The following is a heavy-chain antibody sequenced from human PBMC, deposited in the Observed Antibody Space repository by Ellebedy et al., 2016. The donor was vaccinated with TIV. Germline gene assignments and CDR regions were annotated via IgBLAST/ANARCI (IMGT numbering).Heavy chain of an antibody. D-gene: IGHD3-22*01. CDR3: ARKGPFGYDTSGFSEY. Sequence: ASVKVSCKASGYTFTGYGYYMHWVRQAPGQGLEWVGGIIPVFRTAKYAQKFQGRVTITADEFMSTADMELSSLRSEDTAVYYCARKGPFGYDTSGFSEYWGQGTLITVSS. V-gene: IGHV1-69*13. J-gene: IGHJ4*02. CDR2: IIPVFRTA. CDR1: GYTFTGYG.